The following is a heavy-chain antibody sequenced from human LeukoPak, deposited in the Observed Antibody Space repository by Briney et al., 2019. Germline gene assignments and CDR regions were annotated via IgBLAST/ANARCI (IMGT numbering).Heavy chain of an antibody. D-gene: IGHD2-15*01. CDR3: ARGRGYCSGGSCSPIYLR. J-gene: IGHJ4*02. Sequence: SETLSLTCTVSGNSFGDYYWSWIRQPAGKGLEWIGRIYTSGSTTYNPSLKSRVTMSVDTSKSQFSLNLMSVTAADTAVYYCARGRGYCSGGSCSPIYLRWGQGTLVTVSS. V-gene: IGHV4-4*07. CDR2: IYTSGST. CDR1: GNSFGDYY.